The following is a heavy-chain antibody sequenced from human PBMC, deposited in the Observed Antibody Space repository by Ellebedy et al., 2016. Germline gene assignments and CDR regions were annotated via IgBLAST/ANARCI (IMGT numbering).Heavy chain of an antibody. V-gene: IGHV4-31*03. CDR1: GGSISSGGYY. CDR3: ARDDYGGNYIGY. CDR2: IYYSGST. D-gene: IGHD4-23*01. Sequence: LRLSXTVSGGSISSGGYYWSWIRQHPGKGLEWIGYIYYSGSTYYNPSLKSRVTISVDTSKNQFSLKLSSVTAADTAVYYCARDDYGGNYIGYWGQGTLVTVSS. J-gene: IGHJ4*02.